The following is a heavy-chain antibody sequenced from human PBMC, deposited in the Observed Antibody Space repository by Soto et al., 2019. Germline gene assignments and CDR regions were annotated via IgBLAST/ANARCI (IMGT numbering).Heavy chain of an antibody. CDR2: IIPILGIA. V-gene: IGHV1-69*02. J-gene: IGHJ6*02. CDR3: ARATLGGFGELLSRYYYHGIDV. D-gene: IGHD3-10*01. CDR1: GGTFSSYT. Sequence: QVQLVQSGAEVKKPGSSVKVSCKASGGTFSSYTISWVRQAPGQGLEWMGRIIPILGIANYAQKFQGRVTITADKSTSTAYLVLSSLRSEDTAVYYCARATLGGFGELLSRYYYHGIDVWGQGTTVTVSS.